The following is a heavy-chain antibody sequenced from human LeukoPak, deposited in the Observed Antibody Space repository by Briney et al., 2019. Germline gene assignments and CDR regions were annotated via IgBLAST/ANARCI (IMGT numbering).Heavy chain of an antibody. CDR3: ARLYPRFGDAFDI. Sequence: ASVKVSCKASGYTFTSYDINWVRQATGQGLEWMGWMNPNSGNTGYAQKFQGRVTMTRNTSISTAYMELSSLRSEDTAVYYCARLYPRFGDAFDIRGQGTMVTVSS. CDR2: MNPNSGNT. V-gene: IGHV1-8*01. D-gene: IGHD3-10*01. J-gene: IGHJ3*02. CDR1: GYTFTSYD.